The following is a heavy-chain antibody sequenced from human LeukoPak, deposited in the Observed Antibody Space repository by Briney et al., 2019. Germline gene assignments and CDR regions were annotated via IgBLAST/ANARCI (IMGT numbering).Heavy chain of an antibody. CDR3: AKDGIVVPAAMFDY. CDR2: ISGSGGSK. Sequence: GGSLRLSCAASGFTFSSYAMSWVRQAPGKGLEWVSAISGSGGSKYYADSVKGRFTISRDKSKNTLYLQMNSLRAEDTAVYYCAKDGIVVPAAMFDYWGQGTLVTVSS. J-gene: IGHJ4*02. D-gene: IGHD2-2*01. V-gene: IGHV3-23*01. CDR1: GFTFSSYA.